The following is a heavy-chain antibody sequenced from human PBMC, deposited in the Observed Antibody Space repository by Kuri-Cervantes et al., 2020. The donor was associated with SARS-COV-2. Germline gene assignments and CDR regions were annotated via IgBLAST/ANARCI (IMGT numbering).Heavy chain of an antibody. V-gene: IGHV3-64D*08. CDR1: GFTFSSYA. CDR2: ISSNGGST. J-gene: IGHJ6*02. D-gene: IGHD2-2*02. Sequence: GESLKISCSASGFTFSSYAMHWVRRAPGKGLEYVSAISSNGGSTYYADSVKGRFTISRDNSKNTLYLQMSSLRAEDTAVYYCVKDECSSTSCYTGGYYYYYYGMDVWGQGTTVTVSS. CDR3: VKDECSSTSCYTGGYYYYYYGMDV.